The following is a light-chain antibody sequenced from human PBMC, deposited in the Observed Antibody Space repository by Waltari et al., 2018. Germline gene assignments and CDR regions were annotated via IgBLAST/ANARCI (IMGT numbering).Light chain of an antibody. CDR3: QQYHKWPPYT. CDR1: QTINSN. J-gene: IGKJ2*01. CDR2: GAS. Sequence: EIVLTQSPATLSVSPGERATLSCRASQTINSNLAWYQQQPGQAPRLLIYGASTRAIGIPARFRGSGSGTEFTLTITSLQSEDFAVYFCQQYHKWPPYTFGQGTKLDI. V-gene: IGKV3-15*01.